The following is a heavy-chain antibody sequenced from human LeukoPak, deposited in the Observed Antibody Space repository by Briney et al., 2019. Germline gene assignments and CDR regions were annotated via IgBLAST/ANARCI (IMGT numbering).Heavy chain of an antibody. J-gene: IGHJ4*02. Sequence: ASVKVSCKVSGYTLTELSMHWVRQAPGKGLEWMGGFDPEDGETIYAQKFQGRVTMTEDTSTDTAYMELSSLRSEDTAVYYCATDRTISGSSPPDVYWGQGTLVTVSS. D-gene: IGHD1-26*01. CDR1: GYTLTELS. CDR2: FDPEDGET. CDR3: ATDRTISGSSPPDVY. V-gene: IGHV1-24*01.